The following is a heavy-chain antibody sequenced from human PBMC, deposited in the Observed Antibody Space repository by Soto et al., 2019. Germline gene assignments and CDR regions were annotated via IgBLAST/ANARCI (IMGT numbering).Heavy chain of an antibody. CDR2: IHPIFGTA. D-gene: IGHD3-10*01. CDR3: ASPLDYYGSGSYYIFDY. J-gene: IGHJ4*02. V-gene: IGHV1-69*01. Sequence: VQPVQSGAEVKKAGSSVKGSRKASGGNLHSYAISWVRQAPGKGIEWMGGIHPIFGTANDAQKFQGRVTITADESTSTAYMELSSLRSDDTAVYYCASPLDYYGSGSYYIFDYWGQGTLVTVSS. CDR1: GGNLHSYA.